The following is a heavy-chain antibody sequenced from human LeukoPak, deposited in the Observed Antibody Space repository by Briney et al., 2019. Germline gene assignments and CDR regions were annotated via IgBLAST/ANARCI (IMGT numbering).Heavy chain of an antibody. CDR3: ATSSHDLLDTDY. J-gene: IGHJ4*02. V-gene: IGHV4-59*01. CDR1: GGSISGYY. Sequence: PSETLSLTCTVSGGSISGYYWSWIRQPPGKGLEWIGYIYNSGSTNYNPSLRSRVTISVDTSKKRFSLKLSSVTAADTAVYYCATSSHDLLDTDYWGQGTLFTVSS. D-gene: IGHD3-22*01. CDR2: IYNSGST.